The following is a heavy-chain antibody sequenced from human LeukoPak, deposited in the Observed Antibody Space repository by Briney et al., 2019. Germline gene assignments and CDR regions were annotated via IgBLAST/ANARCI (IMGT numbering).Heavy chain of an antibody. V-gene: IGHV3-15*01. Sequence: PGGSLRLSCVASGFTFSNTWVNWVRQAPGKGLEWVGRIKSKTAGGTTDYAAPVKGRFIISRDDSKNTLYLQMNSLKTEDTAVYYCTTDPWRLERLLYWGQGTLVTVSS. CDR3: TTDPWRLERLLY. CDR1: GFTFSNTW. CDR2: IKSKTAGGTT. D-gene: IGHD1-1*01. J-gene: IGHJ4*02.